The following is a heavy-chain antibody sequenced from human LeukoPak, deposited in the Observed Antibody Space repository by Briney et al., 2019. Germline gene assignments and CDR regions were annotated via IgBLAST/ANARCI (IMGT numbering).Heavy chain of an antibody. J-gene: IGHJ4*02. CDR1: GFTVSSNY. CDR2: IYSGGST. V-gene: IGHV3-53*01. D-gene: IGHD6-13*01. Sequence: PGGSLRLSCAASGFTVSSNYMSWVRQAPGRGLEWVSVIYSGGSTYYADSVKGRFTVSRDNSKNTLYLQMNSLRAEDTAVYYCARHSSSSPSRFRPKGWYYFDYWGQGTLVTVSS. CDR3: ARHSSSSPSRFRPKGWYYFDY.